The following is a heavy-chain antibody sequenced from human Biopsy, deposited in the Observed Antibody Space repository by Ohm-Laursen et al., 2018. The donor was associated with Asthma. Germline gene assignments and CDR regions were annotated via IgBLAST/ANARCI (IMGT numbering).Heavy chain of an antibody. J-gene: IGHJ6*02. CDR1: GFTFRSYA. CDR2: VSSDGHNK. CDR3: AKDKVGAANSYQYGMDV. D-gene: IGHD1-26*01. Sequence: SLRLSCSASGFTFRSYAMHWVRQAPGKGLEWVALVSSDGHNKYYEDSVQGRFIISRDNSKNTLYLQMNSLRVEDTAIYFCAKDKVGAANSYQYGMDVWGQGTTVTVSS. V-gene: IGHV3-30-3*01.